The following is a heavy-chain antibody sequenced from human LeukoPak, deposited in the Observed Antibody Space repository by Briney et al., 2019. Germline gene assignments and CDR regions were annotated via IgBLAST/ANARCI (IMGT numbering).Heavy chain of an antibody. CDR2: ISAYNGNT. D-gene: IGHD6-19*01. CDR1: GYTFTSYG. CDR3: ARTQGSDSSGWYGL. Sequence: ASVKVSCKASGYTFTSYGISWVRQAPGQGLEWMGWISAYNGNTNYAQKLQGRVTMTTDTSTSTAYMELRSLRSDDTAVYYCARTQGSDSSGWYGLWGQGTLVTVSS. J-gene: IGHJ4*02. V-gene: IGHV1-18*01.